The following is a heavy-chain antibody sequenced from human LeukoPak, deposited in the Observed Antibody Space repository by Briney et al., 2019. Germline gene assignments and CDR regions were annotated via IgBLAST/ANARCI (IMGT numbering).Heavy chain of an antibody. CDR3: ARDRSAITMIYAFDI. CDR1: GDSISSSSYY. V-gene: IGHV4-39*07. J-gene: IGHJ3*02. Sequence: SETLSLTCTVSGDSISSSSYYWGWIRQPPGKGLEWIGSIYYSGSTNYNPSLKSRVTISIDTSKNQFSLKLSSVTAADTAVYYCARDRSAITMIYAFDIWGQGTMVTVSS. CDR2: IYYSGST. D-gene: IGHD3-22*01.